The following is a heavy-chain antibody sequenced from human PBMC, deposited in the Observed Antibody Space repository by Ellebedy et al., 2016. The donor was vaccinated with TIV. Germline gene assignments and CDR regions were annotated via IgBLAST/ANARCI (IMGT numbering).Heavy chain of an antibody. J-gene: IGHJ4*02. CDR1: GLTFDNAW. D-gene: IGHD6-13*01. CDR3: SAVSRSSWLRVF. V-gene: IGHV3-15*07. Sequence: GESLKISCAASGLTFDNAWMNWVRQTPGQGLEWVGRIKSNGDGGTTDYAAPVNGRFTISRDDSNTTLYLQMNSLKTEDTAVYYGSAVSRSSWLRVFWGQGTLVTVSS. CDR2: IKSNGDGGTT.